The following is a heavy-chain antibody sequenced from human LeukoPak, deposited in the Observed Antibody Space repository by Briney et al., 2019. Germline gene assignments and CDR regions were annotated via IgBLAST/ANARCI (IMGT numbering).Heavy chain of an antibody. J-gene: IGHJ4*01. Sequence: PSETLSLTCTVSGGSISSYYWSWIRQPPGKGLEWIGYIYYSGSTNYNPSLKSRVTISVDTSNNQFSLKLSSVTAADTAVYYCAREVVAAPGTVDYWGQGTLVTVSS. CDR1: GGSISSYY. D-gene: IGHD6-13*01. V-gene: IGHV4-59*01. CDR2: IYYSGST. CDR3: AREVVAAPGTVDY.